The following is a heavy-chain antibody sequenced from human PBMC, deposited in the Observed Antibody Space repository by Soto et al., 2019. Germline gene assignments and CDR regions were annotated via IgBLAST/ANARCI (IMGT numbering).Heavy chain of an antibody. CDR2: IIPRLATR. D-gene: IGHD6-19*01. CDR1: GGTLVHYR. J-gene: IGHJ4*01. CDR3: ASSTTDSSGGHRQPGLDD. Sequence: GGTLVHYRNSWVRPAPCRGLEWMGGIIPRLATRNYAQMFQGRVTVTADESTRTVYMQLSSLRSEDTADEYCASSTTDSSGGHRQPGLDDWCPGTPVTV. V-gene: IGHV1-69*01.